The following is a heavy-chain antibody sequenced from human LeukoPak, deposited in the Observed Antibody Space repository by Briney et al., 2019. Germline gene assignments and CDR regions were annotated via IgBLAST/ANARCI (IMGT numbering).Heavy chain of an antibody. CDR1: GGSISSYY. J-gene: IGHJ6*04. CDR3: ATGGYSYGRYYYYYGMDV. Sequence: SETLSVTCTVSGGSISSYYWSWIRQPPGKGLEWIGYIYYSGSTNYNPSLKSRVTVSVDTSKNQFSLKLSSVTAADTAVYCCATGGYSYGRYYYYYGMDVWGKGTTVTVSS. D-gene: IGHD5-18*01. V-gene: IGHV4-59*01. CDR2: IYYSGST.